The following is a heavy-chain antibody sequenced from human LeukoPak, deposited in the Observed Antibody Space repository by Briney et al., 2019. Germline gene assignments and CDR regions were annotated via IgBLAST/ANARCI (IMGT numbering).Heavy chain of an antibody. CDR2: ISWHSGSK. CDR3: AKDGYYDASGYPEY. CDR1: GFTFDDYA. J-gene: IGHJ4*02. Sequence: GGSLRLSCAASGFTFDDYAMQWVRQAPGKGLEWVSGISWHSGSKGYADSVKGRFTISRDNAKNSLDLQLNSLRAEDTALYYCAKDGYYDASGYPEYWGQGTLVTVSS. V-gene: IGHV3-9*01. D-gene: IGHD3-22*01.